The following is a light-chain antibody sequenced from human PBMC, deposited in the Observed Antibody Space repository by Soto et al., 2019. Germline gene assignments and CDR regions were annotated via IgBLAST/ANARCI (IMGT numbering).Light chain of an antibody. CDR1: QGIRSY. Sequence: IQLTQSPSSLSASVGDRVAITCRGSQGIRSYLAWYHQKLGKVPELLISAASTLQSGVPSRLSGSGSGTDFTLTISSLQPEDFATYYCQQFKSYPLTFGGGTKVDI. CDR2: AAS. J-gene: IGKJ4*01. CDR3: QQFKSYPLT. V-gene: IGKV1-9*01.